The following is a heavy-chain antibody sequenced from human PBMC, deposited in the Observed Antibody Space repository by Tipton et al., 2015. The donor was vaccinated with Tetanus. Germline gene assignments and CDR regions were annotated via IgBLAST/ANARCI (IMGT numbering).Heavy chain of an antibody. D-gene: IGHD6-25*01. Sequence: SLRLSCAVSGFVFSSYTMNWVRQAPGKGLEWAASISSTSSYIYYADSVKGRFTISRDNAKNSVYLQMSSLRADDTAVYYCASGSTLDYWGQGALVSVSS. V-gene: IGHV3-21*01. CDR2: ISSTSSYI. CDR1: GFVFSSYT. CDR3: ASGSTLDY. J-gene: IGHJ4*02.